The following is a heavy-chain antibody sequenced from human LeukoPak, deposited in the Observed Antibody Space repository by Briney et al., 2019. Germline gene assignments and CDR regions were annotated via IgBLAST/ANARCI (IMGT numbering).Heavy chain of an antibody. J-gene: IGHJ5*02. CDR1: GCTFSSYG. Sequence: GGSLRLSCAASGCTFSSYGMHWVRQAPGKGLEWVAVIWYDGSNKYYADSVKGRFTISRDNSKNTLYLQMNSLRAEDTAVYYCAKDLLWFGELSGNWFDPWGQGTLVTVSS. D-gene: IGHD3-10*01. CDR3: AKDLLWFGELSGNWFDP. CDR2: IWYDGSNK. V-gene: IGHV3-33*06.